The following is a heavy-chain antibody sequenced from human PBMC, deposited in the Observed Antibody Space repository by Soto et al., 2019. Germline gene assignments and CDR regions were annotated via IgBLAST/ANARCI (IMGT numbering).Heavy chain of an antibody. CDR2: ILPIFGTA. CDR1: GGTFSSYA. D-gene: IGHD6-13*01. Sequence: SVKVSCKASGGTFSSYAISWVRQAPGQVLEWMGGILPIFGTANYAQKFQGRATITADESTSTAYMELSSLRSEDTAVYYCASRSQQLVNPLLGYYSYGMDVWG. J-gene: IGHJ6*02. CDR3: ASRSQQLVNPLLGYYSYGMDV. V-gene: IGHV1-69*13.